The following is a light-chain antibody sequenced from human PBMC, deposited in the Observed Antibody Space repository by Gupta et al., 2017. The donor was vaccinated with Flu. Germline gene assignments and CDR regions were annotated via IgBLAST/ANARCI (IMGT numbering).Light chain of an antibody. CDR2: GNS. Sequence: QSVLTQPPSVSGAPRQRVTIPCSGSRSDIGAGHDVHWYQQLPGTAPKLLLYGNSNRPSGVPDRFSVSKSGTSASLAITGLQAEDEGDYYCQSYDIGLNGPYVFGTGTRVTVL. CDR3: QSYDIGLNGPYV. CDR1: RSDIGAGHD. J-gene: IGLJ1*01. V-gene: IGLV1-40*01.